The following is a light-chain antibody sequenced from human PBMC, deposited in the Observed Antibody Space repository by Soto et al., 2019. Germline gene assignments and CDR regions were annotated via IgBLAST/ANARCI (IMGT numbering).Light chain of an antibody. V-gene: IGLV2-14*01. CDR2: DVS. J-gene: IGLJ1*01. CDR1: SSDVGGYNH. CDR3: KSFTAGCTYV. Sequence: QSALTQPASVSGSPGQSITISCTGTSSDVGGYNHVSWYQQHPGKAPKLMIYDVSSRPSGVSNRFSGSKSGNTASLTISGLQAEDEADYYCKSFTAGCTYVFGTGTKVTVL.